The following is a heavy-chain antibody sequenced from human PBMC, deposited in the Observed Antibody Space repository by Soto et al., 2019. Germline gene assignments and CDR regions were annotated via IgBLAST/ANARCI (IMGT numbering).Heavy chain of an antibody. Sequence: QVQLVQSGAEVKKPGASVKVSCKTSGYTFIGYYLNWVRQAPGQGLEWMGWVNPHTGGTHYAQKFDGRVTRTRDTSTYTAYMELSGLKFDDTATYFCARVMAYEQQLVPFDYWGQGTLVTVSS. D-gene: IGHD6-13*01. J-gene: IGHJ4*02. V-gene: IGHV1-2*02. CDR1: GYTFIGYY. CDR2: VNPHTGGT. CDR3: ARVMAYEQQLVPFDY.